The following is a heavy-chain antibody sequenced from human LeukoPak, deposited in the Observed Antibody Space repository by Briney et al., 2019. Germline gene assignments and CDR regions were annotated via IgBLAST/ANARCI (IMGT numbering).Heavy chain of an antibody. CDR1: GFTFSSNA. Sequence: GGSLRLSCAASGFTFSSNAMSWVRQAPGKGLEWVSAISGSGGSTYYADSVKGRFTISRDNSKNTLYLQMNSLRAEDTAVYYCAKGGMTHWYSSSWYNAFDIWGQGTMVTVSS. J-gene: IGHJ3*02. V-gene: IGHV3-23*01. CDR3: AKGGMTHWYSSSWYNAFDI. D-gene: IGHD6-13*01. CDR2: ISGSGGST.